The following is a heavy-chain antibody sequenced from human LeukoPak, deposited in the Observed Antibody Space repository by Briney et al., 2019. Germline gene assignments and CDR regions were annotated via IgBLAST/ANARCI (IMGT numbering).Heavy chain of an antibody. CDR2: IYSDGYT. D-gene: IGHD6-13*01. V-gene: IGHV3-53*01. CDR1: GFSVSSNY. J-gene: IGHJ4*02. CDR3: ARAETAAGSY. Sequence: GSLRLSCTASGFSVSSNYMSWVRQAPGRGLEWVSVIYSDGYTNYADSVKGRLTISRDNSKNTVYLQMNNLRAEDTAVYYCARAETAAGSYWGQGTLVSLSS.